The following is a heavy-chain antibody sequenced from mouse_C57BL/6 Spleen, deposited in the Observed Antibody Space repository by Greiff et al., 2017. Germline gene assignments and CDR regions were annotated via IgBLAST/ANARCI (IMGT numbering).Heavy chain of an antibody. D-gene: IGHD1-1*01. CDR2: IRPNSGST. CDR1: GYTFTSYW. J-gene: IGHJ2*01. V-gene: IGHV1-64*01. Sequence: QVQLQQPGAELVKPGASVKLSCKASGYTFTSYWMHWVKQRPGQGLEWIGMIRPNSGSTNYNEKLKSKATLTVDKSSSTAYMHISSLTYEDSAVYYGTRNYAFYFAYWGKVTTLTVAS. CDR3: TRNYAFYFAY.